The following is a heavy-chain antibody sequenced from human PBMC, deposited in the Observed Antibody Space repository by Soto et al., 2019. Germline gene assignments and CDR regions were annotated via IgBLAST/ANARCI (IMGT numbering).Heavy chain of an antibody. V-gene: IGHV3-30*18. CDR3: AKDKGITALKYYFDY. CDR1: GFTFSSYG. Sequence: GGSLRLSCAASGFTFSSYGMHWVRQAPGKGLEWVAVISYDGSNKYYADSVKGRFTISRDNSKNTLDLQMNSLKAEDTAVYYCAKDKGITALKYYFDYWGQGTLVTVSS. D-gene: IGHD6-13*01. CDR2: ISYDGSNK. J-gene: IGHJ4*01.